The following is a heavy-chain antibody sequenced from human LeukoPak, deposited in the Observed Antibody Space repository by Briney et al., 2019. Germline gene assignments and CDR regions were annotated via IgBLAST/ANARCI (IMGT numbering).Heavy chain of an antibody. CDR2: IKQDGSEK. Sequence: GGSLRLSCAASGFTFSSYWMSWVRQAPGKGLEWVANIKQDGSEKYYVDSVKGRFTISRDNSKNTLYLQMNSLRAEDTAVYYCAKKGDYYGSGSYYYYYYYMDVWGKGTTVTISS. CDR3: AKKGDYYGSGSYYYYYYYMDV. D-gene: IGHD3-10*01. J-gene: IGHJ6*03. CDR1: GFTFSSYW. V-gene: IGHV3-7*01.